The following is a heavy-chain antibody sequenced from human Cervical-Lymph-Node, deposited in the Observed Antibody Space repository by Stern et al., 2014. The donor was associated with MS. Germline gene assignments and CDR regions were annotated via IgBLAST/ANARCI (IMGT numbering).Heavy chain of an antibody. J-gene: IGHJ4*02. CDR3: ARGAPRRGLALDY. Sequence: VQLVESGGGVVQPGRSLRLSCAASGFTFSSYGMHWVRQAPGKGLEWVAVIWYDGSNKYYADSVKGRFTISRDNSKNTLYLQMNSLRAEDTAVYYCARGAPRRGLALDYWGQGTLVTVSS. V-gene: IGHV3-33*01. CDR2: IWYDGSNK. CDR1: GFTFSSYG. D-gene: IGHD6-19*01.